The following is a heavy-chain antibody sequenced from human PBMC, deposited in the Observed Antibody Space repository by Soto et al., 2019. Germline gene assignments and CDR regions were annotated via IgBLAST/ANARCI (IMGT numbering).Heavy chain of an antibody. CDR3: ARASGGVVPAAMLDYYYYGMDV. J-gene: IGHJ6*02. D-gene: IGHD2-2*01. CDR1: GGTFNSYA. CDR2: IIPIFGTA. V-gene: IGHV1-69*06. Sequence: EASVKVSCKASGGTFNSYAISWVRQAPGQGLEWMGGIIPIFGTANYAQKFQGRVTITAEKSTSTAYMELSSLRSEDTAVYYCARASGGVVPAAMLDYYYYGMDVWGQGTTVTVSS.